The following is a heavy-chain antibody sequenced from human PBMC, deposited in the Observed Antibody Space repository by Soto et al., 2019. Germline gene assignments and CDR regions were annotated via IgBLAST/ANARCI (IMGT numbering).Heavy chain of an antibody. CDR3: ARGHDFWSGFSYLDY. CDR1: GGSASSGSHY. J-gene: IGHJ4*02. Sequence: PSETLSLTCTVSGGSASSGSHYWSWIRQPPGKRLEWVGYVYYSGSTNYNPSLQSRVTISVDTSKNQFSLKLNSVTAADTAVYYCARGHDFWSGFSYLDYWGQGTLVTVSS. V-gene: IGHV4-61*01. D-gene: IGHD3-3*01. CDR2: VYYSGST.